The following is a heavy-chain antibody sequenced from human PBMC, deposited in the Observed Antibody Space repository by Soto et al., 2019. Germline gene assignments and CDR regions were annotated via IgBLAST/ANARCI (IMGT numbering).Heavy chain of an antibody. CDR1: GFTFSSYA. CDR2: IIGSGGNT. V-gene: IGHV3-23*01. Sequence: GGSLRLSCAASGFTFSSYAMSWVRQAPGKGLEWVSAIIGSGGNTYHADSVKGRFTISRDNSKNTLYLQMNSLRAEDTAVYYCAKYIGEYYSSSYMDVCGKGTTRTVSS. CDR3: AKYIGEYYSSSYMDV. D-gene: IGHD2-15*01. J-gene: IGHJ6*03.